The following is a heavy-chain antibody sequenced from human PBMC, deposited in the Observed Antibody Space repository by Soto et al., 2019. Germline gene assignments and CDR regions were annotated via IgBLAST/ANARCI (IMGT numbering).Heavy chain of an antibody. Sequence: QVQLVESGGGVVQPGRSLRLSCAASGFTFSSYGMHWARQGPGKGLEWVAVIWYDGSNKVYADSVKGRFTISKDNSKNTLYLQTNSLRAEDTAVYYCARDLSGDYGALDTWGQGTMVTVSS. V-gene: IGHV3-33*01. CDR1: GFTFSSYG. D-gene: IGHD4-17*01. CDR2: IWYDGSNK. J-gene: IGHJ3*02. CDR3: ARDLSGDYGALDT.